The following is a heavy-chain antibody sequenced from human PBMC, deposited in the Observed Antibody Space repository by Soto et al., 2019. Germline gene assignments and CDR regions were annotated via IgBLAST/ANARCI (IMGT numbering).Heavy chain of an antibody. CDR3: ARRHSSGWWDYYYYYGMDV. J-gene: IGHJ6*02. Sequence: GGSLRLSXAASGFTFSSYGMHWVRQAPGKGLEWVAVIWYDGSNKYYADSVKGRFTISRDNSKNTLYLQMNSLRAEDTAVYYCARRHSSGWWDYYYYYGMDVWGQGTTVTVSS. CDR2: IWYDGSNK. CDR1: GFTFSSYG. V-gene: IGHV3-33*01. D-gene: IGHD6-19*01.